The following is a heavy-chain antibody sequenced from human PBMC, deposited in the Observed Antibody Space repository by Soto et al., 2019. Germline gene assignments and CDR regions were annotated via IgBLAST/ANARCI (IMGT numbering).Heavy chain of an antibody. J-gene: IGHJ4*02. CDR1: GGSISGSTFY. D-gene: IGHD4-17*01. V-gene: IGHV4-31*03. CDR3: ARDKNGDYPFDY. CDR2: IYYSGST. Sequence: PSETLSLTCTVSGGSISGSTFYWSWIRQRPGKGLEWIGYIYYSGSTYYNPSLKSRAAISVDTSKNQFSLKLNSVTAADTAIYYCARDKNGDYPFDYWGQGTLVTVSS.